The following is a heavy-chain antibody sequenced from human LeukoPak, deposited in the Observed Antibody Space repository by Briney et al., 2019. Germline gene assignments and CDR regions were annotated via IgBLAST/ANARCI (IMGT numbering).Heavy chain of an antibody. CDR2: ISSSGSTI. D-gene: IGHD6-13*01. Sequence: GGSLRLSCAASGFTFSDYYMSWIRQAPGKGLEWVSYISSSGSTIYYADSVKGRFTISRDNSKNTLYLQMNSLRAEDTAVYYCAKEGLSIAAAGRAFDIWGQGTMVTVSS. J-gene: IGHJ3*02. CDR3: AKEGLSIAAAGRAFDI. CDR1: GFTFSDYY. V-gene: IGHV3-11*01.